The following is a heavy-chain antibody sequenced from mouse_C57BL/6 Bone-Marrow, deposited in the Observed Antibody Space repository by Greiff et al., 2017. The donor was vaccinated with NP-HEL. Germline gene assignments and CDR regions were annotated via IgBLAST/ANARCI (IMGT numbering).Heavy chain of an antibody. CDR2: IYPGSGNT. V-gene: IGHV1-76*01. CDR3: ARFPPYYYGSSYDY. Sequence: QVQLKQSGAELVRPGASVKLSCKASGYTFTDYYINWVKQRPGQGLEWIARIYPGSGNTNYNEKFKGKATLTAEKSSSTAYMQLSSLTSEDSAVYFGARFPPYYYGSSYDYWGQGTTLTVSS. CDR1: GYTFTDYY. D-gene: IGHD1-1*01. J-gene: IGHJ2*01.